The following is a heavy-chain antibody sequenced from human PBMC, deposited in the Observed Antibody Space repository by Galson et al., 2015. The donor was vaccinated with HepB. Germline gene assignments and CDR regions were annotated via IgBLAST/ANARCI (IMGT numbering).Heavy chain of an antibody. CDR1: GGTLSNYA. D-gene: IGHD3-3*01. V-gene: IGHV1-69*06. CDR2: IIPIFGTT. J-gene: IGHJ4*02. CDR3: ARAHPESFDFWSGYSHFDS. Sequence: SVKVSCKASGGTLSNYAINWVRQAPGQGLEWMGGIIPIFGTTNYAQQFQGRVTITADKSTSTAYMELSSLRSEDTAVYYCARAHPESFDFWSGYSHFDSWGQGTLVTVSS.